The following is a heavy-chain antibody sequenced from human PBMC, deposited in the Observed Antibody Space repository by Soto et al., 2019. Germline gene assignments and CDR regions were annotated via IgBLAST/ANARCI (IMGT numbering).Heavy chain of an antibody. CDR2: INHSGST. CDR1: GGSFSGYY. Sequence: SETLSLTCAVYGGSFSGYYWSWIRQPPGKGLEWIGEINHSGSTNYNPSLKSRVTISVDTSKNQFSLKLSSVTAADTAVYYCARGRLICWVLGATIDYWGQRTLVIVSS. D-gene: IGHD5-12*01. J-gene: IGHJ4*02. CDR3: ARGRLICWVLGATIDY. V-gene: IGHV4-34*01.